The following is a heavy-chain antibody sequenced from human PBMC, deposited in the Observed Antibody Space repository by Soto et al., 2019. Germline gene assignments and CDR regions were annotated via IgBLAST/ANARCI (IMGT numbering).Heavy chain of an antibody. V-gene: IGHV1-69*01. J-gene: IGHJ3*02. Sequence: QVQLVQSGAEVKKPGSSVKVSCKASGGTFSTYDINWVRQAPGQGLEWMGVIIPIVGTANYAQKFQDRLTITADEFTNTSHMELSSLRSEDTAVYYCARVGAYDYESTGYSAAFDIWGQGTMVTVPS. CDR1: GGTFSTYD. D-gene: IGHD3-22*01. CDR3: ARVGAYDYESTGYSAAFDI. CDR2: IIPIVGTA.